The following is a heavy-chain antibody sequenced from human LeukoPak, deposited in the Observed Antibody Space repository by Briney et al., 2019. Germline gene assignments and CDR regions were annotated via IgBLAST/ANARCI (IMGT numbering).Heavy chain of an antibody. V-gene: IGHV4-59*01. D-gene: IGHD4-17*01. Sequence: SETLSLTCTVSGGSMSSYYWSWIRQPPGRGLEWIGYIYYSGSTNYNPSLKSRVTISVDTSKNQFSLKLSSVTAADTAVYYCAREGYGAESCFDYWGQGTLVTVSS. CDR2: IYYSGST. CDR3: AREGYGAESCFDY. CDR1: GGSMSSYY. J-gene: IGHJ4*02.